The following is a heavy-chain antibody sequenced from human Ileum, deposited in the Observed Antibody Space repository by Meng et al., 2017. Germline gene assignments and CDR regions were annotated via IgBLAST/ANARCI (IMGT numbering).Heavy chain of an antibody. J-gene: IGHJ2*01. V-gene: IGHV4-34*01. CDR2: IHHSGST. Sequence: QVQLQPWGAGLLKPSETLSLTCAVYGGSFSVYYWTWIRQPPGKGLEWIGEIHHSGSTNYNPSLKSRVTMSIDTSKIQFSLELSSVTAADAAVYYCARYGGSGSYWHFDPWGRGTLVTVSS. CDR3: ARYGGSGSYWHFDP. CDR1: GGSFSVYY. D-gene: IGHD3-10*01.